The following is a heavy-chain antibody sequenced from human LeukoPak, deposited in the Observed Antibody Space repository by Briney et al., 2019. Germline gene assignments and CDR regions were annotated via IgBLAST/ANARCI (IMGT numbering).Heavy chain of an antibody. CDR3: ARADQLLWFGEPRRPYYYGMDV. CDR2: ITVDGRST. CDR1: GFTFHLYA. D-gene: IGHD3-10*01. Sequence: PGGSLRLSCAASGFTFHLYAMHWVRLAPGKGLEWVSLITVDGRSTYYADSVKGRFTISRDNSKNSPYLQMNSLRTEDTAVYYCARADQLLWFGEPRRPYYYGMDVWGQGTTVTVSS. V-gene: IGHV3-43*02. J-gene: IGHJ6*02.